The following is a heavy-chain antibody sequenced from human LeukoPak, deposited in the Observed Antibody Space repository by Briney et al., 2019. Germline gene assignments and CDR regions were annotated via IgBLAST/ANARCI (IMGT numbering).Heavy chain of an antibody. CDR2: INTNTGNP. CDR3: ARVGCSGGSCYSTTGGDDAFDI. Sequence: GASVKVSCKASGYTFTSYAMNWVRQAPGQGLEWMGWINTNTGNPTYAQGFTGRFVFSLDTSVSTAYLQISSLKAEDTAVYYCARVGCSGGSCYSTTGGDDAFDIWGQGTMVTVSS. J-gene: IGHJ3*02. V-gene: IGHV7-4-1*02. CDR1: GYTFTSYA. D-gene: IGHD2-15*01.